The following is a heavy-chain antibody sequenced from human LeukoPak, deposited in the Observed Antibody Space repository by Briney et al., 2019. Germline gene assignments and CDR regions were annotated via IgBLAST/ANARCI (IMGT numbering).Heavy chain of an antibody. CDR1: GYTFTGYY. Sequence: ASVKVSCKASGYTFTGYYMHWVRQAPGQGLEWMGWINTNTGNPTYAQGFTGRFVFSLDTSVSTAYLQISSLKAEDTAVYYCARDIGALRIQVPPDAFDIWGQGTVVTVSS. CDR3: ARDIGALRIQVPPDAFDI. J-gene: IGHJ3*02. V-gene: IGHV7-4-1*02. CDR2: INTNTGNP. D-gene: IGHD5-18*01.